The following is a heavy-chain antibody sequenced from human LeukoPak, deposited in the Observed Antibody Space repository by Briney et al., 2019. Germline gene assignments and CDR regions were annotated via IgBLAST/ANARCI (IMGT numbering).Heavy chain of an antibody. V-gene: IGHV4-59*01. CDR2: IYYSGGT. Sequence: SETLSLTCTVSGGSISSYYWSWIRQPPGKGLEWIGYIYYSGGTNYNPSLKSRVTISVDTSKNQFSLKLSSVTAADTALYYCARYDYGDCWFDPWGQGTLVTVSS. J-gene: IGHJ5*02. CDR1: GGSISSYY. CDR3: ARYDYGDCWFDP. D-gene: IGHD4-17*01.